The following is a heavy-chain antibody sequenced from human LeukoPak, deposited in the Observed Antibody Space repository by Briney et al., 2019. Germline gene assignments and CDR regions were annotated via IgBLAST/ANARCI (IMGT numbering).Heavy chain of an antibody. Sequence: PGRSLRLSCAASGFTFSSYGMHWVRQAPGKGLEWVAVIWYDGSNKYYADSVKGRFTTSRDNSKNTLYLQMNSLRAEDTAVYYCARDLRTAAGYYYGMDVWGQGTTVTVSS. CDR1: GFTFSSYG. J-gene: IGHJ6*02. CDR3: ARDLRTAAGYYYGMDV. D-gene: IGHD6-13*01. V-gene: IGHV3-33*08. CDR2: IWYDGSNK.